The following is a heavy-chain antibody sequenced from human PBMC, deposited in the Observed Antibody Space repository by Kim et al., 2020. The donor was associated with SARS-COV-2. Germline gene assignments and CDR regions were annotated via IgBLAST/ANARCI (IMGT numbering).Heavy chain of an antibody. D-gene: IGHD2-2*01. V-gene: IGHV1-3*01. CDR3: ARSFYCTSTSCLYYFDY. Sequence: FQGRVTFTRDTSANTAYMDLSSLRSEDTAVYYCARSFYCTSTSCLYYFDYWGQGTLVTVS. J-gene: IGHJ4*02.